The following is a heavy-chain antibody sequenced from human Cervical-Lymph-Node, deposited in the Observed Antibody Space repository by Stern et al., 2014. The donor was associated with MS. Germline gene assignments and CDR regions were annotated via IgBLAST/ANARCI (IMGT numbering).Heavy chain of an antibody. CDR2: IYYLGGEST. D-gene: IGHD4-11*01. V-gene: IGHV4-31*03. CDR3: ARRTTLHWFDP. CDR1: GVSISSGGFY. J-gene: IGHJ5*02. Sequence: QVQLQESGPGLVKPSQTLSLTCSVSGVSISSGGFYWSWIRQRPGKGLEWIGSIYYLGGESTYYSPSLKSRVVISVDTSENRFSLNVASVTAADTAVYYCARRTTLHWFDPWGQGILVTVSS.